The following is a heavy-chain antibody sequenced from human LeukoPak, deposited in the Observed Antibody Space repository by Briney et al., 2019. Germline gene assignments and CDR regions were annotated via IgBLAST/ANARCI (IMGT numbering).Heavy chain of an antibody. J-gene: IGHJ4*02. D-gene: IGHD1-26*01. CDR2: ISYDGSNK. Sequence: GGSLRLSCAASGFTFSSCAMHWVRQAPGKGLEWVAVISYDGSNKYYADSVKGRFTISRDNSKNTLYLQMNSLGAEDTAVYYCAREARVGALDYWGQGTLVTVSS. CDR1: GFTFSSCA. CDR3: AREARVGALDY. V-gene: IGHV3-30*04.